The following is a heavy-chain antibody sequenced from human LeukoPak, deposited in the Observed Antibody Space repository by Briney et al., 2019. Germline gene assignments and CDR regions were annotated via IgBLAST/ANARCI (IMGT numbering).Heavy chain of an antibody. CDR3: ARYSGYDDEGEYFDY. CDR1: GFTFSNYW. D-gene: IGHD5-12*01. CDR2: IKHDGSED. J-gene: IGHJ4*02. Sequence: GGSLRLSCAASGFTFSNYWMTWVRQAPEKGLEWVANIKHDGSEDYYLDSVKGRFTISRDNAKNSLYLQMNSLRAEDTAVYYCARYSGYDDEGEYFDYWGQGTLVTVSS. V-gene: IGHV3-7*01.